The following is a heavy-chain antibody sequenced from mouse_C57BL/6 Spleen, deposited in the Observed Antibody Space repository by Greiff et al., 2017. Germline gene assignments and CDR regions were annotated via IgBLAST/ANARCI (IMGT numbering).Heavy chain of an antibody. V-gene: IGHV3-6*01. Sequence: ESGPGLVKPSQSLSLTCSVTGYSITSGYYWNWIRQFPENKLEWMGYISYDGSNNYNPSLKNRISITHDTSKNQFFLKLNSVTTEDTATYYCARAWDSGDYYAMDDWGQGTSVTVSS. D-gene: IGHD3-3*01. CDR3: ARAWDSGDYYAMDD. J-gene: IGHJ4*01. CDR1: GYSITSGYY. CDR2: ISYDGSN.